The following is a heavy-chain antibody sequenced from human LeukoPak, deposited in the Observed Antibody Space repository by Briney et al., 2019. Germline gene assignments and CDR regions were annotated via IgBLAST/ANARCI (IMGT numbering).Heavy chain of an antibody. D-gene: IGHD6-13*01. CDR3: ARDIAAAGLFDY. CDR1: GYSISSGYY. CDR2: IYHSGST. J-gene: IGHJ4*02. Sequence: SETLSLTCTVSGYSISSGYYWGWIRQPPGKGLEWIGSIYHSGSTYYNPSLKSRVTISVDTSKNQFSLKLSSVTAADTAVYYCARDIAAAGLFDYWGQGTLVTVSS. V-gene: IGHV4-38-2*02.